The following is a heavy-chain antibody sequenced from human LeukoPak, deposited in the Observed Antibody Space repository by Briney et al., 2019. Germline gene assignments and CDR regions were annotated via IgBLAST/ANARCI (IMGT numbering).Heavy chain of an antibody. CDR2: ISVGAEYI. Sequence: PGGSPRLSCAASGFTFSTYVMNWFRQAPGKGLEWVSTISVGAEYIFYADSVKGRFTISRDDSNNALYLQMHSLRAEDTALYYCASGPPFLTYFEYWGQGTLVTESS. CDR1: GFTFSTYV. J-gene: IGHJ4*02. CDR3: ASGPPFLTYFEY. D-gene: IGHD3-9*01. V-gene: IGHV3-23*01.